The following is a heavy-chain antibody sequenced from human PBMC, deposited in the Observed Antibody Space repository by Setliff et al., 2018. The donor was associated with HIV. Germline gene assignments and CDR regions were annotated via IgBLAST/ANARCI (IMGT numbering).Heavy chain of an antibody. CDR2: VSSDGRYI. D-gene: IGHD3-22*01. CDR1: GFVFRNYN. J-gene: IGHJ4*02. CDR3: ARDRASSAYYSHFDY. Sequence: GGSLRLSCEASGFVFRNYNMNWVRQAPGKGLEWVSSVSSDGRYIYYADSVRGRFTISRDYAKSSLYLQMYSLRAEDTAIYYCARDRASSAYYSHFDYWGQGNMVTVSS. V-gene: IGHV3-21*06.